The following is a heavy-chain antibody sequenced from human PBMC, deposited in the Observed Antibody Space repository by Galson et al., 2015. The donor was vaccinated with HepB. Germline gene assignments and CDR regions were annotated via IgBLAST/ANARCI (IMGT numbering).Heavy chain of an antibody. CDR1: GFTFRSYA. Sequence: SLRLSCAASGFTFRSYAMNWVRQAPGKGLEWVSAISGSGGSTYYADSVKGRSTISRDNSENTLYLQMNSLRAEDTAVYYCAKGINDYGDYFPFDCWGQGTLVTVSS. CDR3: AKGINDYGDYFPFDC. V-gene: IGHV3-23*01. CDR2: ISGSGGST. D-gene: IGHD4-17*01. J-gene: IGHJ4*02.